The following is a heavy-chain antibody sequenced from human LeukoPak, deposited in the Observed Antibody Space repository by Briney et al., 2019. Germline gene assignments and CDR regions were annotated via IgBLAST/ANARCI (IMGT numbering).Heavy chain of an antibody. CDR2: IIPMFGTA. Sequence: SVKVSCKASGGTFSSYAINWVRQAPGQGLEWMGGIIPMFGTANYAQKFQGRVTITAEESTSTTYMELSSLRSEDTAVYYCARGQKYRSGYTVTELGSGYFDYWGQGTLVTVSS. V-gene: IGHV1-69*13. CDR3: ARGQKYRSGYTVTELGSGYFDY. D-gene: IGHD5-18*01. J-gene: IGHJ4*02. CDR1: GGTFSSYA.